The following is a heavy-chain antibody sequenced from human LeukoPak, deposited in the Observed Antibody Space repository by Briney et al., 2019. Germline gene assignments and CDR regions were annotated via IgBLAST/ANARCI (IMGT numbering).Heavy chain of an antibody. J-gene: IGHJ4*02. Sequence: ASVKVSCLPSGYTFTGHLMHWVRPAPERGREWMGWINPNIGETKYAQNFQGRVTMTRDTPISTAYVELSRLSSDDTAVYYCVRETSKEDYWGQGTLVTVSS. D-gene: IGHD1-7*01. CDR1: GYTFTGHL. V-gene: IGHV1-2*02. CDR2: INPNIGET. CDR3: VRETSKEDY.